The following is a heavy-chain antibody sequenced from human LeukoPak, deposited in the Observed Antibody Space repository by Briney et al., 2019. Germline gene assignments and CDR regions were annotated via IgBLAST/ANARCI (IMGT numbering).Heavy chain of an antibody. CDR2: IYTSGST. J-gene: IGHJ5*02. Sequence: PSQTLSLTCTVSGGSISSGSYYWSWIRQPAGTGLEWIGRIYTSGSTNYNPSLKSRVTISVDTSKNQFSLKLSSVTAADTAVYYCARVGYSPLGWFDPWGQGTLVTVSS. D-gene: IGHD5-18*01. CDR3: ARVGYSPLGWFDP. V-gene: IGHV4-61*02. CDR1: GGSISSGSYY.